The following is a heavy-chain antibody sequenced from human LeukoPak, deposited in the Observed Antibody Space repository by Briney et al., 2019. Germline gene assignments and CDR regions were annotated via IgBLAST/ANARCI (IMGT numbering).Heavy chain of an antibody. V-gene: IGHV1-69*04. CDR2: IIPILGIA. D-gene: IGHD3-10*01. CDR3: ARGAPSTKGRASRGYYYYYMDV. CDR1: GGTFSSYA. Sequence: GASVKVSCKASGGTFSSYAISWVRQAPGQGLEWMGRIIPILGIANYAQKLQGRVTITADKYTSTAYMELSSLRSEDTAVYYCARGAPSTKGRASRGYYYYYMDVWGKGTTVTVSS. J-gene: IGHJ6*03.